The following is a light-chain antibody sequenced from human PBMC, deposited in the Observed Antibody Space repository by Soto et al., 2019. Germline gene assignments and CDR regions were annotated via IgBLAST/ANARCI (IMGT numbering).Light chain of an antibody. CDR1: SNDVGHYNF. CDR2: EVS. V-gene: IGLV2-14*03. CDR3: SSYTSSITLV. Sequence: LTQPASVSGSPGQSITISCTGTSNDVGHYNFVSWYQQLPGKAPKLIIYEVSNRPSGISHRFSGSKSGNTATLTISGLQVADESFYYCSSYTSSITLVFGTGTKVTVL. J-gene: IGLJ1*01.